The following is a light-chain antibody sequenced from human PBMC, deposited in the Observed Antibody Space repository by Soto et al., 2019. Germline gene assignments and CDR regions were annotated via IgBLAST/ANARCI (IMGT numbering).Light chain of an antibody. J-gene: IGLJ2*01. CDR1: SSNIGNNY. CDR2: DND. CDR3: ATWDSSLSAGV. V-gene: IGLV1-51*01. Sequence: QSVLTQPPSVSAAPGQKVTISSSGSSSNIGNNYVFWYQQLPGTAPKLLIYDNDKRPSGIPDRFSGSKSGTSATLGITGLQTGDEADYYCATWDSSLSAGVFGGGTQLTVL.